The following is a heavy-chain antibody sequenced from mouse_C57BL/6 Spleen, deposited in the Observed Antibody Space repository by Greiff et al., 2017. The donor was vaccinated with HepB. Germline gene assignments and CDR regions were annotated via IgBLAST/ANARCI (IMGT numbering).Heavy chain of an antibody. D-gene: IGHD1-1*01. V-gene: IGHV1-7*01. Sequence: VQLQQSGAELAKPGASVKLSCKASGYTFTSYWMHWVKQRPGQGLEWIGYINPSSGYTKYNQKFKDKATLTADKSSSTAYMQLSSLTYEDSAVYYCARWDTTVVAAFDYWGQSTTLTVSS. CDR3: ARWDTTVVAAFDY. J-gene: IGHJ2*01. CDR1: GYTFTSYW. CDR2: INPSSGYT.